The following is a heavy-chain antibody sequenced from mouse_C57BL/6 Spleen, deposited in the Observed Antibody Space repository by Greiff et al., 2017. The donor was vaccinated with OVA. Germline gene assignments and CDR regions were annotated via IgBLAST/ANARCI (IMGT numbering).Heavy chain of an antibody. J-gene: IGHJ3*01. V-gene: IGHV1-15*01. D-gene: IGHD2-4*01. CDR3: TRSIDYDS. CDR1: GYTFTDYE. CDR2: IDPETGGT. Sequence: QVQLQQSGAELVRPGASVTLSCKASGYTFTDYEMHWVKQTPVHGLEWIGAIDPETGGTAYNQKFKGKAILTADKSSSTAYMELRRLTSEDSAVYYCTRSIDYDSWGQGTLVTVSA.